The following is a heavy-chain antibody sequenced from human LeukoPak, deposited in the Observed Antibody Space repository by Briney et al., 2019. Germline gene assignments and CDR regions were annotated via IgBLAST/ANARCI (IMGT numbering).Heavy chain of an antibody. V-gene: IGHV3-48*03. J-gene: IGHJ4*02. Sequence: GGSLRLSCAASGFTFSSYEMNWVRQAPGKGLEWVSYISSSGSTIYYADSVKGRFTISRDNAKNSLYLQMNSLRAEDTAVYYWACLIVGATPSFDYWGQGTLVTVSS. D-gene: IGHD1-26*01. CDR2: ISSSGSTI. CDR1: GFTFSSYE. CDR3: ACLIVGATPSFDY.